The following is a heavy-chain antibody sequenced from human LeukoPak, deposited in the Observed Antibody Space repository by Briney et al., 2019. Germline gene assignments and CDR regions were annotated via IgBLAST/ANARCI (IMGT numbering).Heavy chain of an antibody. CDR2: IKSKTDGGST. CDR3: TTEERVSSGYCSGGSCYIDY. CDR1: GFTFSNAW. J-gene: IGHJ4*02. V-gene: IGHV3-15*01. Sequence: GGSLRLSCAASGFTFSNAWMNWVRQAPGKGLEWVGRIKSKTDGGSTDYAAHVQCRFTISRDDSKKTLYLQMNSLRTEDTAVYYCTTEERVSSGYCSGGSCYIDYWGQGTLVTVSS. D-gene: IGHD2-15*01.